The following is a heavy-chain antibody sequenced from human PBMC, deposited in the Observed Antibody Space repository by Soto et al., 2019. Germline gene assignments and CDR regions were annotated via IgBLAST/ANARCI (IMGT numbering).Heavy chain of an antibody. CDR1: GGSISSSSYY. D-gene: IGHD3-10*01. Sequence: SETLSLTCTVSGGSISSSSYYWGWIRQPPGKGLEWIGSIYYSGSTYYNPSLKSRVTISVDTSKSQFSLKLSSVTAADTAVYYCARRVTMVRGIGMDVWGQGTTVTVSS. CDR2: IYYSGST. CDR3: ARRVTMVRGIGMDV. V-gene: IGHV4-39*01. J-gene: IGHJ6*02.